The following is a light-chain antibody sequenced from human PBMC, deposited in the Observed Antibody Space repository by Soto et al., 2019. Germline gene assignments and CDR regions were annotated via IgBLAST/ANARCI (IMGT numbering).Light chain of an antibody. V-gene: IGKV2-28*01. CDR2: LGS. Sequence: DIVMTQSPLSLPVTPGEPASISCRSSQSLLHSDGHNYLDWYLKKPGQSPQLLIYLGSNRASGVPDRFSGSGSGTDFTLIISRVEAEDVGVYYCMQALQTPYTFGQGTKLEIK. J-gene: IGKJ2*01. CDR1: QSLLHSDGHNY. CDR3: MQALQTPYT.